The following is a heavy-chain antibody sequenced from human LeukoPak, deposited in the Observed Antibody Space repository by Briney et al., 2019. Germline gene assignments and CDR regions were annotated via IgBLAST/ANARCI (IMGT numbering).Heavy chain of an antibody. J-gene: IGHJ6*04. V-gene: IGHV3-48*03. CDR3: ASVSDPPGNV. D-gene: IGHD1-14*01. CDR2: ISSSGSTI. CDR1: GFTFSSYE. Sequence: GGSLRLSCAASGFTFSSYEMNWVRQAPGKGLEWVSYISSSGSTIYYADSVKGRFTISRDNAKNSLYLQMNSLRAEDTAVYYCASVSDPPGNVWGKGITVTVSS.